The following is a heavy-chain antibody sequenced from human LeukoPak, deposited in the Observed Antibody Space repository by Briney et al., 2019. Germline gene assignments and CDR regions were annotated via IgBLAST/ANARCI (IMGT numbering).Heavy chain of an antibody. CDR1: GGSFSGYY. CDR3: ARGDSYGYPNYYYGMDV. J-gene: IGHJ6*02. Sequence: SETLSLTCAAYGGSFSGYYWSWIRQPPGKGLEWIGYIYYSGSTNYNPSLKSRATISVDTSKNQFSLKLSSVTAADTAVYYCARGDSYGYPNYYYGMDVWGQGTTVTVSS. V-gene: IGHV4-59*01. CDR2: IYYSGST. D-gene: IGHD5-18*01.